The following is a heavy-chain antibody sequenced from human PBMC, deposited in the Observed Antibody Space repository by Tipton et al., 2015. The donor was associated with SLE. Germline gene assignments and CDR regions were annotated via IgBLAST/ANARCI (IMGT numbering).Heavy chain of an antibody. CDR3: ARVGPPVVPASWYFDL. D-gene: IGHD2-2*01. Sequence: TLSLICTVSGGSISSYYWSWIRQTPGKGLEWIGYIYYSGSTNYNPSLKSRVTISVDTSKNQFSLKLSSVTAADTAVYYCARVGPPVVPASWYFDLWGRGTLVTVSS. CDR2: IYYSGST. CDR1: GGSISSYY. V-gene: IGHV4-59*01. J-gene: IGHJ2*01.